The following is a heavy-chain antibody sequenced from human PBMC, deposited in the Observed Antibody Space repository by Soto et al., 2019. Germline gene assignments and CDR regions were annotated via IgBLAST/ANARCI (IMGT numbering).Heavy chain of an antibody. D-gene: IGHD6-13*01. CDR3: ARGGQLVLGGP. CDR2: LYYSGST. J-gene: IGHJ5*02. Sequence: QVQLQESGPGLVKPSQTLSLTCTVSGGSITSGGYYWSWIRQHPGKGLEWIGYLYYSGSTYYNPSRKSRVTISVDTAKNQFSLKLSSVTAADKAVYYCARGGQLVLGGPWGQGTLVTVSS. V-gene: IGHV4-31*03. CDR1: GGSITSGGYY.